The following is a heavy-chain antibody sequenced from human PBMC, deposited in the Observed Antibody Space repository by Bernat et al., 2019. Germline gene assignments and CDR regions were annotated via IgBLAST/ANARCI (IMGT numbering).Heavy chain of an antibody. Sequence: EVQLLESGGGLVQPGGSLRLSCAASGFTFSSYAMSWVRQAPGKGLEWVSAISGSGGSTYDAASVKGRFTSSRDNSKNTLYLQMNSLRAEDTAVYYCAKRVRVAVAGYFDYWGQGTLVTVSS. CDR3: AKRVRVAVAGYFDY. D-gene: IGHD6-19*01. V-gene: IGHV3-23*01. CDR2: ISGSGGST. CDR1: GFTFSSYA. J-gene: IGHJ4*02.